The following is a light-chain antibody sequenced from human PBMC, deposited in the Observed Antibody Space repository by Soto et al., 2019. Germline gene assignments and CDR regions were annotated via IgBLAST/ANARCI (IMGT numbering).Light chain of an antibody. V-gene: IGKV1-39*01. CDR1: QGIRND. CDR2: TSF. Sequence: DIQMTQSPSTLSASVGDRVTITCRASQGIRNDLGWYQQKPGEAPNLLIHTSFTLYSGVPSRFSGTGSGTDFTLTISSLQPEDFATYFCQQAFGAEWTFGQGTKVDIK. J-gene: IGKJ1*01. CDR3: QQAFGAEWT.